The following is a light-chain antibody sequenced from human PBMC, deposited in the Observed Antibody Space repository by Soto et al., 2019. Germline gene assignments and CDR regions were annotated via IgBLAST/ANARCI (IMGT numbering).Light chain of an antibody. Sequence: QSVLTQPPSASGSPGQSVTISCTGTSSDVGGYNYVSWHQQHPGKAPKLIIYDVTKRPSGVPDRFSGSKSGYTASLTVSGLQAEDEADYYCSSYAGSSNVFGTGTKVTVL. CDR3: SSYAGSSNV. CDR1: SSDVGGYNY. CDR2: DVT. J-gene: IGLJ1*01. V-gene: IGLV2-8*01.